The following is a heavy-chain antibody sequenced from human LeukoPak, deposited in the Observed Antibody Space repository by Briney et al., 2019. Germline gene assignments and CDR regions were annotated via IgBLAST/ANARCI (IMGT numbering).Heavy chain of an antibody. CDR3: ARVMSGDSSGYYYNFDY. J-gene: IGHJ4*02. D-gene: IGHD3-22*01. V-gene: IGHV1-69*13. CDR1: GGTFSSYA. Sequence: SVKVSCKASGGTFSSYAISWVRQAPGQGLEWMGGIIPIFGTANYAQKFQGRATITADESTSTAYMELSSLRSEDTAVYYCARVMSGDSSGYYYNFDYWGQGTLVTVSS. CDR2: IIPIFGTA.